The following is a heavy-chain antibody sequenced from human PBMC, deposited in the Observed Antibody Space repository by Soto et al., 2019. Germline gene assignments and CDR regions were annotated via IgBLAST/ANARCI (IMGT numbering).Heavy chain of an antibody. CDR2: INPNSGGT. V-gene: IGHV1-2*04. CDR1: GYTFTGYY. D-gene: IGHD5-12*01. J-gene: IGHJ6*02. Sequence: ASVKVSCKASGYTFTGYYMHWVRQAPGQGLEWMGWINPNSGGTNYAQKFQGWVTMTRDTSISTAYMELSRLRSDDTAVYYCARDSVYSGYDLKADYYYYGMDVWGQGTTVTVSS. CDR3: ARDSVYSGYDLKADYYYYGMDV.